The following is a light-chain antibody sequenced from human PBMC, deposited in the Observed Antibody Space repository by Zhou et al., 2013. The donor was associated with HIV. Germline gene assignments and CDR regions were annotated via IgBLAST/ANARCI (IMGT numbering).Light chain of an antibody. J-gene: IGKJ1*01. Sequence: DIQMTQSPSSLSASVGDRVTITCRASQGISYYLAWYQQKPGNVPKLLIYGASTLQSGVPSRFSGSGSGTDFTLTITSLQPEDIATYYCRQHNTLPQTFGQGTKVEIK. CDR2: GAS. CDR3: RQHNTLPQT. V-gene: IGKV1-27*01. CDR1: QGISYY.